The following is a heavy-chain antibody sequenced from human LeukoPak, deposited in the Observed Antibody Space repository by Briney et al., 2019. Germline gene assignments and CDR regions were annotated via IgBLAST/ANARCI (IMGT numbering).Heavy chain of an antibody. CDR1: GGSFSGYY. D-gene: IGHD6-19*01. V-gene: IGHV4-34*01. CDR3: ARVELLGSSGWPFDY. J-gene: IGHJ4*02. Sequence: PSETLSLTCAVYGGSFSGYYWSWIRQPPGKGLEWIGEINHSASTNYNPSLKSRVTISVDTSKNQFSLKLSSVTAADTAVYYCARVELLGSSGWPFDYWGQGTLVTVSS. CDR2: INHSAST.